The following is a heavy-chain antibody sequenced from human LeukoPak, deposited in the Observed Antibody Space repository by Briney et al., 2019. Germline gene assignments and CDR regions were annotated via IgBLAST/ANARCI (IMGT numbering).Heavy chain of an antibody. V-gene: IGHV4-38-2*02. D-gene: IGHD6-19*01. CDR1: GYSISSGYY. Sequence: PSETLSLTCTVSGYSISSGYYWGWIRQPPGKGLEWIGSIYHSGSTYYNPSLKSRVTISVDTSKNQFSLKLSSVTAADTAAYYCARAVAGLYYYYMDVWGKGTTVTVSS. J-gene: IGHJ6*03. CDR2: IYHSGST. CDR3: ARAVAGLYYYYMDV.